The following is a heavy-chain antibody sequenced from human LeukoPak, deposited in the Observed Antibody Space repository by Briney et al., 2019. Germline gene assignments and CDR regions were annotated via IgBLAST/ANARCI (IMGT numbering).Heavy chain of an antibody. D-gene: IGHD2/OR15-2a*01. CDR2: INHSGST. CDR3: ARVTILYAFDT. J-gene: IGHJ3*02. V-gene: IGHV4-34*01. Sequence: SETLSLTCAVYGGSFSGYYWSWIRQPPGKGLEWIGEINHSGSTNYNPSLKSRVTISVDKSKNQFSLKLSSVTAADTAVYYCARVTILYAFDTWGQGTMVTVSS. CDR1: GGSFSGYY.